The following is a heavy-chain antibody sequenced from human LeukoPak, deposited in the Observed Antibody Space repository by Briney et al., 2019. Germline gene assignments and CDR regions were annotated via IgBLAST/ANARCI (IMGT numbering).Heavy chain of an antibody. CDR1: GYTFTDYY. CDR2: INPKSGGT. V-gene: IGHV1-2*02. Sequence: ASVKVSCKASGYTFTDYYVHWVRQAPGRGLEWMGWINPKSGGTNYAQKFQGRVTLTRDTSIEAAYMEVSRLTSDAPAVYYCARVAHETIFGDGWFDPWGQGTLVTVSS. D-gene: IGHD3-3*01. J-gene: IGHJ5*02. CDR3: ARVAHETIFGDGWFDP.